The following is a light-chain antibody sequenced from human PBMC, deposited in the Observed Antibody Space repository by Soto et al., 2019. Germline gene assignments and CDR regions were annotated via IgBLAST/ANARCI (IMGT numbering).Light chain of an antibody. CDR2: TIS. J-gene: IGKJ3*01. CDR1: QDIGTS. V-gene: IGKV1-17*01. CDR3: LQHYAFPFT. Sequence: DIQMTQSPSSLSASVGGRVTITCRASQDIGTSLDWFQQKPGTAPKRLIYTISDLQSGVPSRFSGGGSGTEFTLTISSLQPEDSATFYCLQHYAFPFTFGPGTKVHV.